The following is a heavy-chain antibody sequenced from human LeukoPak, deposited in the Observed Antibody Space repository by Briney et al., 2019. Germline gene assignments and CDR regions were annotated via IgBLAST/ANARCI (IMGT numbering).Heavy chain of an antibody. D-gene: IGHD3-10*01. Sequence: SETLSLTCAAYGGSFSGYYWSWIRQPPGKGLEWIGEINHSGSTNYNPSLKSRVTISVDTSKNQFSLKLSSVTAADTAVYYCASSLVGSVDYWGQGTLVTVSS. J-gene: IGHJ4*02. V-gene: IGHV4-34*01. CDR3: ASSLVGSVDY. CDR1: GGSFSGYY. CDR2: INHSGST.